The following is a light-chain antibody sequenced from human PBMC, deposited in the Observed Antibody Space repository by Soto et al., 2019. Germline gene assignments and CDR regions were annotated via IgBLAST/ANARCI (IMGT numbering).Light chain of an antibody. J-gene: IGKJ1*01. V-gene: IGKV1-39*01. CDR1: QNIDNY. CDR3: QQSYSDRWT. CDR2: TAS. Sequence: DIQMTQSPSSLSASVGDRVTIICRASQNIDNYLNWYLQKPGRAPKLLIYTASSLLSGVPSRFSGSGSGTDFTLTISSLQPEDFATYYCQQSYSDRWTFGQGTKVEI.